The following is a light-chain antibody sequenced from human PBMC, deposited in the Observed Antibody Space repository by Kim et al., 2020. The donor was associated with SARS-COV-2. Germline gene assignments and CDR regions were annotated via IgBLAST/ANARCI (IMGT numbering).Light chain of an antibody. V-gene: IGLV6-57*01. CDR3: QSYDSSNPV. CDR2: EDN. Sequence: GKTVNISCNRSSGSSASNYVQWYQQRPGSSPTTVIYEDNQRPSGVPDRFSGSIDSSSNSASLTISGLKTEDEADYYCQSYDSSNPVFGGGTQLTVL. CDR1: SGSSASNY. J-gene: IGLJ3*02.